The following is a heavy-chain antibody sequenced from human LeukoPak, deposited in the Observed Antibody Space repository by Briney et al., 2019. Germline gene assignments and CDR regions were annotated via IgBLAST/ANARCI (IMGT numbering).Heavy chain of an antibody. CDR2: ISYDGSNK. CDR1: GFTFSSYG. Sequence: PGRSLRLSCAASGFTFSSYGMHWVRQAPGKGLEWVAVISYDGSNKYYADSVKGQFTISRDNSNNTLYLQMNSLRAEDTAVYYCAKVAGIRTTAFGYWGQGTLVTVSS. CDR3: AKVAGIRTTAFGY. J-gene: IGHJ4*02. V-gene: IGHV3-30*18. D-gene: IGHD1-14*01.